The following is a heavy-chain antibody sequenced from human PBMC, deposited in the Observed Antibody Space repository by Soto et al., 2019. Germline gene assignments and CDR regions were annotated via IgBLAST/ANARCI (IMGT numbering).Heavy chain of an antibody. V-gene: IGHV1-46*01. CDR1: GYNLVDYY. Sequence: ASVKVSCKASGYNLVDYYMHWVRQAPGQGLEWMGIFNPGGGVTTYAQRFQDRVTMTRDTSTSTVYMEMSSLRDDDTAVYYCARGNCTSYSCPNKLKEPYSVDVWGQGTTVTVS. CDR2: FNPGGGVT. J-gene: IGHJ6*02. CDR3: ARGNCTSYSCPNKLKEPYSVDV. D-gene: IGHD2-2*01.